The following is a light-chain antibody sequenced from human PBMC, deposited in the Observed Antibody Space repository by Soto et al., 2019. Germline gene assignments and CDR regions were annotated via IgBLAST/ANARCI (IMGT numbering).Light chain of an antibody. CDR3: QQDNDWPPT. CDR1: QSVSSSY. V-gene: IGKV3-15*01. J-gene: IGKJ1*01. Sequence: EIVLTQSPGTLSLSPGERATLSCRSSQSVSSSYLAWYQQKPGRAPRLLIYGASTRATGMPARFSGSGSGTEFTLTISSLQSEDFAVYYCQQDNDWPPTFGQGTKVDI. CDR2: GAS.